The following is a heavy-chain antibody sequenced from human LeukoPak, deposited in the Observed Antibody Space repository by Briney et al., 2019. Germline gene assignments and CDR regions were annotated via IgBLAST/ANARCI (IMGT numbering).Heavy chain of an antibody. V-gene: IGHV1-69*13. CDR3: ARKYNWNGGVFDY. D-gene: IGHD1-20*01. CDR1: GYTFTEYD. Sequence: ASVKVSCKASGYTFTEYDINWVRQAAGQGLEWMGGIIPIFGTANYAQKFQGRVTITADESTSTAYMELSSLRSEDTAVYYCARKYNWNGGVFDYWGQGTLVTVSS. CDR2: IIPIFGTA. J-gene: IGHJ4*02.